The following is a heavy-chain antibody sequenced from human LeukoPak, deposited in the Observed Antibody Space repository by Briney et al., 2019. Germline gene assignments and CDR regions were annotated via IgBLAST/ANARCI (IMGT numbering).Heavy chain of an antibody. J-gene: IGHJ4*01. CDR2: LSHDAINK. D-gene: IGHD3-3*01. CDR3: ASTHRNHNLLSGYSDY. CDR1: GFSFSNSG. Sequence: PGGSLRLSCTASGFSFSNSGMYWGRQALGKGPEWGAVLSHDAINKFYTDSVKRRFSISRENTTSTLYMQMNSVREEDTAEYYFASTHRNHNLLSGYSDYWGLGTLVTASS. V-gene: IGHV3-30*03.